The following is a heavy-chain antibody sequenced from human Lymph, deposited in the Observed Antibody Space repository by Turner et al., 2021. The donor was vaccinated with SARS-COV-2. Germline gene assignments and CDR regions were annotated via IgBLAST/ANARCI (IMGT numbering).Heavy chain of an antibody. CDR3: ATVLCTGSSCYYYGMDV. D-gene: IGHD2-15*01. J-gene: IGHJ6*02. Sequence: QVQLVQSGAEVKKPGASVKVSCKVSGYTLTELSMHWVRQAPGKGLECMGCCESEDGEIIYAQKFQGRVTMNEDTSTDTAYMELSSLRTEDTAVYYCATVLCTGSSCYYYGMDVWGQGTTVTVSS. CDR2: CESEDGEI. V-gene: IGHV1-24*01. CDR1: GYTLTELS.